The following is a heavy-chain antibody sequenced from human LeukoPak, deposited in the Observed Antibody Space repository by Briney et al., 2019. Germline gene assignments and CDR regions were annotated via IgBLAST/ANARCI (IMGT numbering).Heavy chain of an antibody. J-gene: IGHJ4*02. V-gene: IGHV4-39*01. Sequence: SETLSLTCTVSGDSISSSGFYWGWIRQPPGKGPEWIGTIHDTANTYYNPSLKGRVSISVDTSKSEFSLRLRTVTAADAAVYYCGRHQGSSTYLPFDYWGQGTLVTVSS. CDR3: GRHQGSSTYLPFDY. CDR2: IHDTANT. CDR1: GDSISSSGFY. D-gene: IGHD2/OR15-2a*01.